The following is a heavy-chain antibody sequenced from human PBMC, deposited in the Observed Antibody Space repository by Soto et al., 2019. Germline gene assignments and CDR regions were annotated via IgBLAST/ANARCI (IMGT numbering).Heavy chain of an antibody. Sequence: QVQLQESGPGLVKPSETLSLTCSLSGDSFSSYYWSWIRQPPGKGLEWIGYINYSGKTNYIPSLKSRVTISVDTSNNQFSLRLNSVTAADTAVYYCAAGDHYVSRGVDYCGRGSLVAVSS. J-gene: IGHJ4*02. D-gene: IGHD3-10*01. CDR1: GDSFSSYY. V-gene: IGHV4-59*01. CDR2: INYSGKT. CDR3: AAGDHYVSRGVDY.